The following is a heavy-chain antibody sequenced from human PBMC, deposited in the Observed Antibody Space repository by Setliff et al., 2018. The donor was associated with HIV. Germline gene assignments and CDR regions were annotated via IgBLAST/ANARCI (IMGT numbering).Heavy chain of an antibody. J-gene: IGHJ4*02. CDR1: GFTFSSYE. Sequence: QAGGSLRLSCAASGFTFSSYEMNWVRQAPGKGLEWVSYISSSGTTIYYADSVKGRFTISRDNAKNSLYLEMNSLRAEDTAVYYCARLSPPDDYGDLGGVDYWGQGTLVT. D-gene: IGHD4-17*01. V-gene: IGHV3-48*03. CDR3: ARLSPPDDYGDLGGVDY. CDR2: ISSSGTTI.